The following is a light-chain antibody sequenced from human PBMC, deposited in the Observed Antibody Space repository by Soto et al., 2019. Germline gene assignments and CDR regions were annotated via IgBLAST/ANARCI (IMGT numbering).Light chain of an antibody. Sequence: QPVLTQPPSVSGAPGQRVTLSCSGSSSNIGAGYDIHWYQQLPGTAPKLLIFDNSDRPSGVPERFSVSKSGTSASLALTGLQAEDEADYYCQSYDSSLGAWVFGGGTKVTVL. V-gene: IGLV1-40*01. J-gene: IGLJ3*02. CDR1: SSNIGAGYD. CDR2: DNS. CDR3: QSYDSSLGAWV.